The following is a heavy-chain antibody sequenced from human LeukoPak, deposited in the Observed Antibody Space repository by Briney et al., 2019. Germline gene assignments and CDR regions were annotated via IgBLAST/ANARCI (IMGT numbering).Heavy chain of an antibody. CDR3: AKANCGGDCSFDY. Sequence: GRSLRLSCAPSGFTFDDYAMHWVRQAPGKGLEWVSGISWNGGIGYADSVRGRFTISRDNAKNSLYLQMNNLRPEDTALYYCAKANCGGDCSFDYWGQGIMVTVSS. J-gene: IGHJ4*02. V-gene: IGHV3-9*01. D-gene: IGHD2-21*02. CDR2: ISWNGGI. CDR1: GFTFDDYA.